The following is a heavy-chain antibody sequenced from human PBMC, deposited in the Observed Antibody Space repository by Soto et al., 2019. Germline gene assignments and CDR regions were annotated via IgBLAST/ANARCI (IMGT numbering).Heavy chain of an antibody. CDR2: ISGSGGST. D-gene: IGHD6-6*01. CDR3: AKVAALHYGMDV. V-gene: IGHV3-23*01. J-gene: IGHJ6*02. Sequence: EVQLLESGGGLVQPGGSLRLSCAASGFTFSSYAMSWVRQAPGKGLEWVSAISGSGGSTYYADSVKGRFTISRDNSKNTLYRQMNSLRAEDTSVYYCAKVAALHYGMDVWGQGTTVTVSS. CDR1: GFTFSSYA.